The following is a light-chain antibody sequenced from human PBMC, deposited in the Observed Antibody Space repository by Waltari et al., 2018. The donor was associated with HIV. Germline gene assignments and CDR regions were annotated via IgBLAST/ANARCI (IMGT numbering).Light chain of an antibody. CDR3: GTWDGSLRCWV. CDR1: RSNIGNNY. V-gene: IGLV1-51*01. Sequence: QSVLTQPPSVSAVPGQRVTISCSGSRSNIGNNYVSWYQQFPGTAPKLLIYDNNRRSSGIPDRFSVSKSDTSATLDITGVQTGDEADYYCGTWDGSLRCWVFGGGTKLTVL. CDR2: DNN. J-gene: IGLJ3*02.